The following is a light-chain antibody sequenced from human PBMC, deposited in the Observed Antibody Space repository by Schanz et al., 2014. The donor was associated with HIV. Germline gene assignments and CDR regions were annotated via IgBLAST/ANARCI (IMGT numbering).Light chain of an antibody. CDR2: GNN. V-gene: IGLV1-40*01. CDR3: QSYDSSLSGSWV. Sequence: QSVLTQPPSASGPPGQRVTISCSGSSSNIGRNTVNWYQQLPGTAPKLLIYGNNNRPSGVPDRFSGSKSGASASLAITGLQAEDEADYHCQSYDSSLSGSWVFGGGTKLTVL. J-gene: IGLJ3*02. CDR1: SSNIGRNT.